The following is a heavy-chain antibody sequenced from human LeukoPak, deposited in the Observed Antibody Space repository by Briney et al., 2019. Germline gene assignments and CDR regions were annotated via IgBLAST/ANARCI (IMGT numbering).Heavy chain of an antibody. CDR2: IYYSGST. Sequence: PSETLSLTCAVYGGSFSGYYWSWIRQPPGKGLEWIGSIYYSGSTYYNPSLKSRVTISVDTSKNQFSLKLSSVTAAGTAVYYCARGDVDTAMVWGQGTLVTVSS. J-gene: IGHJ4*02. D-gene: IGHD5-18*01. V-gene: IGHV4-34*01. CDR3: ARGDVDTAMV. CDR1: GGSFSGYY.